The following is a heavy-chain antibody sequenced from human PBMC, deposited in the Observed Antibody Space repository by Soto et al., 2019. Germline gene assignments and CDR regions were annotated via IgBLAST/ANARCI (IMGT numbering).Heavy chain of an antibody. CDR3: VRGGPMPVVVSPGYFDY. Sequence: PGGSLRLSCAPSGFTVNSNYMSWVRQAPGKGLEWVSVIYSSGNAYYADSVKGRFTISRHDSKNTLYLQMNSLRPEDTAVYYCVRGGPMPVVVSPGYFDYWGQGIPVTVSS. V-gene: IGHV3-53*04. J-gene: IGHJ4*02. D-gene: IGHD3-22*01. CDR2: IYSSGNA. CDR1: GFTVNSNY.